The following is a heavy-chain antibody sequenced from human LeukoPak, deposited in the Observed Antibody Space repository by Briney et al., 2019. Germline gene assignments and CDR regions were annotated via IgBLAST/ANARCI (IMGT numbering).Heavy chain of an antibody. CDR3: AKVAILGVVLDAFDI. Sequence: LTLSCAACEFTFTNYALSWVRQAPAKGLEGVSTISATDGGTFYADSVRGRFTIFRDNSKNTVYLQMHSLSGDDKAIYYCAKVAILGVVLDAFDIWGQGTMVTVSS. D-gene: IGHD3-3*01. CDR1: EFTFTNYA. V-gene: IGHV3-23*01. CDR2: ISATDGGT. J-gene: IGHJ3*02.